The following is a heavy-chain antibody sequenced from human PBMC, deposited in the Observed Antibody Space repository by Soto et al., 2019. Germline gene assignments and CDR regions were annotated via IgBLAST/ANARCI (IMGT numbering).Heavy chain of an antibody. CDR2: IFYSGST. Sequence: QLQLQESGPGLVKPSGALSLTCTVSGGSISSSSFYWGWIRQPPGKGLEWIGIIFYSGSTYYNPALESRVSISVDTSKNQFSLKLSSVTAADTALYYCARHVEWRFLEWYLDIWGQGTMVTVSS. CDR3: ARHVEWRFLEWYLDI. D-gene: IGHD3-3*01. V-gene: IGHV4-39*01. CDR1: GGSISSSSFY. J-gene: IGHJ3*02.